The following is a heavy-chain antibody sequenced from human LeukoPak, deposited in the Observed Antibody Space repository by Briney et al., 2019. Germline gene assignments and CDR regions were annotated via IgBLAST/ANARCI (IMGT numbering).Heavy chain of an antibody. V-gene: IGHV4-39*01. J-gene: IGHJ4*02. Sequence: PSETLSLTCTVSGGSISRSSYYWGWIRHPPGKGLEWIGNFYYSGSTSYNPSLKSRVTISVDTSMNQFSLKLRSVTAADTAVYFCARLDSSGWRDFWGQGTLVTVSS. D-gene: IGHD6-19*01. CDR3: ARLDSSGWRDF. CDR1: GGSISRSSYY. CDR2: FYYSGST.